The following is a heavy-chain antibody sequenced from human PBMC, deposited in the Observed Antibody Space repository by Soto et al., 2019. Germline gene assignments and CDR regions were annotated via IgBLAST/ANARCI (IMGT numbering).Heavy chain of an antibody. D-gene: IGHD5-18*01. CDR1: GFTFNTYG. CDR3: AKDIVRYTYGACDY. V-gene: IGHV3-30*18. J-gene: IGHJ4*02. CDR2: ISYDGSNK. Sequence: QGQLVESGGAVVQPGKSLRLSCAASGFTFNTYGMYWVRQAPGKGLEWVAAISYDGSNKYHADSVKGRFTISRDNSKNTLYLQMNSLRVEDTAVYYCAKDIVRYTYGACDYWGQGALVTVSS.